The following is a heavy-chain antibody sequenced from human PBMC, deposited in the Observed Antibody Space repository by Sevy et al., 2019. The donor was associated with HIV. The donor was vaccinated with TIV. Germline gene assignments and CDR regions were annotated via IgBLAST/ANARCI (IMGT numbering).Heavy chain of an antibody. V-gene: IGHV4-38-2*02. CDR2: SYHSGTT. CDR3: AREGRVFYGSGTYYNDWYFDL. D-gene: IGHD3-10*01. J-gene: IGHJ2*01. Sequence: SETLSLTCTVSGFSVSSDNYWGWLRQSPGKGLQWIGSSYHSGTTYYNSSLNSRVTISVDTSRNRFSLRLNSVTAADTALYFCAREGRVFYGSGTYYNDWYFDLWDRGTLVTVSS. CDR1: GFSVSSDNY.